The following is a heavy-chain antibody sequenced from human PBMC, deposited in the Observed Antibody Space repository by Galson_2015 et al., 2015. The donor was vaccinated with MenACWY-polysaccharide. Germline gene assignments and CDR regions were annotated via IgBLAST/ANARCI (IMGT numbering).Heavy chain of an antibody. CDR2: MSYDGSNK. CDR1: GFNFRSYG. Sequence: SLRLSCAASGFNFRSYGMHWVRQAPGKGLEWVAVMSYDGSNKYYIDSVKGRFTISKDTSKNTLYLQTDSLRVEDTAVYYCVGPLGRGGTGAYGMDVWGQGTTVTVSS. D-gene: IGHD3-10*01. CDR3: VGPLGRGGTGAYGMDV. V-gene: IGHV3-30*03. J-gene: IGHJ6*02.